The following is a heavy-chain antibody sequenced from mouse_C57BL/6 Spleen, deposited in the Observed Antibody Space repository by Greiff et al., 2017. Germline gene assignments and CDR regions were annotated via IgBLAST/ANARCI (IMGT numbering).Heavy chain of an antibody. J-gene: IGHJ1*03. CDR3: ARPQITTEVAPYWYIDV. D-gene: IGHD1-1*01. CDR1: GFTFSDYY. Sequence: DVQLVESGGGLVQPGGSLKLSCAASGFTFSDYYMYWVRQTPEKRLEWVAYISNGGGCTYYPDTVKGRFTISRDNAKITLYLQMSHLKSEDTTMYYCARPQITTEVAPYWYIDVWGTGTTVTVSS. V-gene: IGHV5-12*01. CDR2: ISNGGGCT.